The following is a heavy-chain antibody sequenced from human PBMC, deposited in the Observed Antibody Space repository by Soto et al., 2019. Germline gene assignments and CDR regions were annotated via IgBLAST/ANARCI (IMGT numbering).Heavy chain of an antibody. J-gene: IGHJ3*02. CDR3: TRGPDYDFWSGYYAFDI. CDR1: GFTFGDYA. CDR2: IRSKAYGGTT. V-gene: IGHV3-49*04. Sequence: GGSLRLSCTASGFTFGDYAMSWVRQAPGKGLAWVGFIRSKAYGGTTEYAASVKGRFTISRDDSKSIAYLQMNSLKTEDTAVYYCTRGPDYDFWSGYYAFDIWGQGTMVTVSS. D-gene: IGHD3-3*01.